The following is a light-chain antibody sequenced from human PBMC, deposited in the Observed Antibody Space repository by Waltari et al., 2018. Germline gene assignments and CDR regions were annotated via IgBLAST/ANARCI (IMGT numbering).Light chain of an antibody. CDR3: QQRSNWPLT. V-gene: IGKV3-11*01. Sequence: EIVLTQSSATLSLSPGERATLSCRASQSVSSYLAWYQQKPVQAPRLLIYEASNRATGIPARFSGSGSGTDFTLTISSLEPEDFAVYYCQQRSNWPLTFGGGTKVEIK. CDR1: QSVSSY. J-gene: IGKJ4*01. CDR2: EAS.